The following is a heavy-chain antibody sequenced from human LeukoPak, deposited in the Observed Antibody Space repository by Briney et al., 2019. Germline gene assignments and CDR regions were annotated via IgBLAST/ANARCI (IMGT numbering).Heavy chain of an antibody. D-gene: IGHD3-16*01. CDR1: GGSVSSGSYS. V-gene: IGHV4-30-2*01. Sequence: SETLSLTCAVSGGSVSSGSYSWSWIRQPPGKGLEWIGYIYHSGSTTYNPSLKSRVTMSLDRSKNQVSLKLSSVTAADTAVYYCAGDYGASYRFDYCGQGTLVTVFS. CDR2: IYHSGST. J-gene: IGHJ4*02. CDR3: AGDYGASYRFDY.